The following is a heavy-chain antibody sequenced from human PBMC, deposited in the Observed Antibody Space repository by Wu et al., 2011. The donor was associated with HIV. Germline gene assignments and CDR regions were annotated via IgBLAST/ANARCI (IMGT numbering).Heavy chain of an antibody. CDR2: IIPIFGTA. CDR1: GGTFSSYA. V-gene: IGHV1-69*05. Sequence: QVQLVQSGAEVKRPGSSVKVSCKASGGTFSSYAISWVRQAPGQGLEWMGGIIPIFGTANYAQKFQGRVTITTDESTSTAYMELSSLRSEDTAVYYCARADYMIVVVITSCYNWFVPLGPTGTLVTVSS. D-gene: IGHD3-22*01. J-gene: IGHJ5*02. CDR3: ARADYMIVVVITSCYNWFVP.